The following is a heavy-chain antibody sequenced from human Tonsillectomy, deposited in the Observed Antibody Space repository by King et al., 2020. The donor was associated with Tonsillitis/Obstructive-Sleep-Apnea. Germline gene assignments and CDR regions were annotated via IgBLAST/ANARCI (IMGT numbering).Heavy chain of an antibody. J-gene: IGHJ3*02. CDR3: ARTGGDRSGYYADAAFYI. V-gene: IGHV2-5*02. D-gene: IGHD3-22*01. CDR2: IYWDDDK. CDR1: GFSLSNSGVG. Sequence: ITLKESGPTLVKPTQTLTLTCTFSGFSLSNSGVGVGWIRQPPGKALEWLALIYWDDDKRYRPSLKSRLTITKDTSKNQVVITMTNMDPVDTATYYCARTGGDRSGYYADAAFYIWRPGAMVTDSS.